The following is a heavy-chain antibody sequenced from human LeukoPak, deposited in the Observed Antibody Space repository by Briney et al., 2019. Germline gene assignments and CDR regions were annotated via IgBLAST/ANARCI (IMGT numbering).Heavy chain of an antibody. Sequence: SVKVSCKASGGTFSSYAISWVRQAPGQGLEWMGGIIPIFGTANYAQKFQGRVTNTTDESTRTAYMELSSLRSEDTAVYYCYHVDTAMVEYWGQGTLVTVSS. CDR1: GGTFSSYA. D-gene: IGHD5-18*01. CDR3: YHVDTAMVEY. CDR2: IIPIFGTA. J-gene: IGHJ4*02. V-gene: IGHV1-69*05.